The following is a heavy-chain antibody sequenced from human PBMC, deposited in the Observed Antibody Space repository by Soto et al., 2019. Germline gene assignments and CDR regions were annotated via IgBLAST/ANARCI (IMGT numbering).Heavy chain of an antibody. V-gene: IGHV3-66*01. Sequence: EVQLVEYGGGLVQPGGSLRLSCAASGFTVSSNYMSWVRQAPGKGLEWVSVIYSGGSTYYADSVKGRFTISRDNSKNTLYLQMNSLRAEDTAVYYCARRYYDILTGYPMLDYWGQGTQVTVSS. CDR3: ARRYYDILTGYPMLDY. CDR1: GFTVSSNY. CDR2: IYSGGST. D-gene: IGHD3-9*01. J-gene: IGHJ4*02.